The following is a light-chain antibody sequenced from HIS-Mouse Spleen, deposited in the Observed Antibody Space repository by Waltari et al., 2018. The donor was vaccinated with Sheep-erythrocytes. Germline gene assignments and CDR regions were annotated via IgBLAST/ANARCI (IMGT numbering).Light chain of an antibody. CDR1: SSDVGRYNL. Sequence: QSALTQPASVSGSPGQSITISCTGTSSDVGRYNLVSWYQQHPGKAPKLMIYEGSTRPSGVSNRLSGSKSGNTASLTISGLQAEDEADYYCCSYAGSSTPWVFGGGTKLTVL. CDR2: EGS. CDR3: CSYAGSSTPWV. J-gene: IGLJ3*02. V-gene: IGLV2-23*01.